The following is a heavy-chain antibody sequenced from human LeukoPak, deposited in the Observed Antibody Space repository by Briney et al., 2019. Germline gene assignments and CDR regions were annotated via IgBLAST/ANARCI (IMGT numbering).Heavy chain of an antibody. J-gene: IGHJ4*02. D-gene: IGHD1-26*01. CDR3: ALVGATSWAPFDY. CDR1: GFTFSRFS. Sequence: GGSLTLSCAVSGFTFSRFSMTWVRQAPGKGLEWVSSISSSSYIYYRDSVKGRFTIPRDNAKNSLYLQMHSLRAEDTAVYYCALVGATSWAPFDYWGQGTLVTVSS. CDR2: ISSSSYI. V-gene: IGHV3-21*01.